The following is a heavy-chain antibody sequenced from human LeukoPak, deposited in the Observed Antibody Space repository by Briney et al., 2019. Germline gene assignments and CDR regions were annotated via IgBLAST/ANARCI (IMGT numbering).Heavy chain of an antibody. CDR2: IRYDGSNE. CDR3: AKDGANWASYSNYQRYFDY. J-gene: IGHJ4*02. V-gene: IGHV3-30*02. CDR1: GFSFSGYG. Sequence: GGSLRLSCAASGFSFSGYGMHWVRQAPGKGLEWVAFIRYDGSNEYYADSVKGRFTISRDKSKNTLSLQMNGLRAEDTAVYYCAKDGANWASYSNYQRYFDYWGQGTLVTVSS. D-gene: IGHD4-11*01.